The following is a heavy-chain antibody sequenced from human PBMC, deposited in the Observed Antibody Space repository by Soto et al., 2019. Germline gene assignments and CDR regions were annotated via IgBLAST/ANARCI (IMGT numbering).Heavy chain of an antibody. D-gene: IGHD2-2*01. CDR2: ISAYNGNT. Sequence: ASVKVPCKGSGYTFTSYGISWVRQAPGQELERMGWISAYNGNTNYAQKLQGRVTMTTDTSTSTANMEQRSQRSYHTAVYYCGRGSTSRDHDYWGQGALVTVSS. CDR3: GRGSTSRDHDY. CDR1: GYTFTSYG. J-gene: IGHJ4*02. V-gene: IGHV1-18*01.